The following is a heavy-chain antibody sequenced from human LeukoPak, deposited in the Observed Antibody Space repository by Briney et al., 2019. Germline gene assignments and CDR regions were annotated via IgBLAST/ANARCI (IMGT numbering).Heavy chain of an antibody. Sequence: GSLRLSCAASGFTFSSYSMSWVRQAPGKGLEWVANIKQDGSEKYYVDSVKGRFTISRDNAKKSLYLQMNSLRAEDTAVYYCASRYSSSWYYYYYMDVWGKGTTVTVSS. J-gene: IGHJ6*03. CDR2: IKQDGSEK. D-gene: IGHD6-13*01. CDR3: ASRYSSSWYYYYYMDV. CDR1: GFTFSSYS. V-gene: IGHV3-7*01.